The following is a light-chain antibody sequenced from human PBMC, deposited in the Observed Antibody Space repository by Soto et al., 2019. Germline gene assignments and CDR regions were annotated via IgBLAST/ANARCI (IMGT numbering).Light chain of an antibody. CDR2: AAS. CDR3: QQANSFPLT. Sequence: DIQMTQSPSSVSASVGDRVTISCRASQFISSWLAWYRQKPGKAPELLIFAASSLQSGVPSRFSGSGSGTDFTLTISSLQPEDFATYYCQQANSFPLTFGGGTKVDIK. J-gene: IGKJ4*01. CDR1: QFISSW. V-gene: IGKV1-12*01.